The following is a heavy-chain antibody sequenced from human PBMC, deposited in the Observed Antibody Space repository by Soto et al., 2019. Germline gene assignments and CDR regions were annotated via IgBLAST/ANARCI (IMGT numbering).Heavy chain of an antibody. Sequence: PGGSLRLSCASSGFPFNIYPMTWVRQAPGTGLEWVSAISRYGDFTYYADSVEGRVTISRDNSKKTMYLQTNSWSAEDTVVYYCAKDRYLDHDSRGYLFDNWGQGTLVTVSS. CDR2: ISRYGDFT. CDR3: AKDRYLDHDSRGYLFDN. J-gene: IGHJ4*02. V-gene: IGHV3-23*01. CDR1: GFPFNIYP. D-gene: IGHD3-22*01.